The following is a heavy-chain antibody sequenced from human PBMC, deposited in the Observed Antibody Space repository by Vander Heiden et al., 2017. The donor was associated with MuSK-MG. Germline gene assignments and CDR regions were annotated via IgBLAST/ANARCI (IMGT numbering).Heavy chain of an antibody. D-gene: IGHD3-3*01. CDR3: ARVGDDVWTGSISPDFFDF. Sequence: QAQLVQSGAEVRKPGASVKVSCQASGYLFTAYYIHWVRQSPGHGLEWMGRINSNSGGTNEAQKLQGRVTMTSDTSTSTAYMELSGLRSDDTAVDYCARVGDDVWTGSISPDFFDFGGQGTLVTVPS. V-gene: IGHV1-2*02. CDR2: INSNSGGT. CDR1: GYLFTAYY. J-gene: IGHJ4*02.